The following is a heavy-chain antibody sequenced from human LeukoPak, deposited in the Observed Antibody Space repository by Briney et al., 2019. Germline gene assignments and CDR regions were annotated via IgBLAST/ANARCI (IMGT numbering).Heavy chain of an antibody. Sequence: GGSLRLSCAASGFTFSDYSLNWVRQAPGKGLEWVSALSGSSTYVYHADSVKGRFTISRDNAKNSLYLQMNSLRAEDTAVYYCVREGYCSTSGCYSPFWGQGTLVTVSS. D-gene: IGHD2-15*01. CDR2: LSGSSTYV. V-gene: IGHV3-21*04. CDR3: VREGYCSTSGCYSPF. CDR1: GFTFSDYS. J-gene: IGHJ4*02.